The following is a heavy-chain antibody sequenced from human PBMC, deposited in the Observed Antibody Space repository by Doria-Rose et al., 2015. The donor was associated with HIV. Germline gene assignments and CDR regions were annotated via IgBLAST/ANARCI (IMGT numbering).Heavy chain of an antibody. CDR2: IFSDDER. CDR3: ARIKSSRWYHKYYFDF. Sequence: QVTLKESGPVLVKPTETLTLTCTVSGVSLSSPGMGVSLIRQPPAKALEWLSNIFSDDERSYKTSLKSRLTISRGTSKSQVVLTMTDMDPVDTATYYCARIKSSRWYHKYYFDFWGQGTLVIVSA. V-gene: IGHV2-26*01. J-gene: IGHJ4*02. D-gene: IGHD6-13*01. CDR1: GVSLSSPGMG.